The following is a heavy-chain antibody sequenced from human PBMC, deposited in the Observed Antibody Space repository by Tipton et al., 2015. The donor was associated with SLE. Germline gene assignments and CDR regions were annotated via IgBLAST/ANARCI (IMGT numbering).Heavy chain of an antibody. CDR1: GYSISSGYY. V-gene: IGHV4-38-2*01. D-gene: IGHD6-19*01. J-gene: IGHJ4*02. CDR3: ASSPGVYSSGWADY. CDR2: INRDGSS. Sequence: GLVKPSETLSLTCAVSGYSISSGYYWGWIRQSPGKGLEWIGQINRDGSSNYNPSLKSRVTISVDTSKNQFSLRLNSVTAADTAVYYCASSPGVYSSGWADYWGQGTLVTVSS.